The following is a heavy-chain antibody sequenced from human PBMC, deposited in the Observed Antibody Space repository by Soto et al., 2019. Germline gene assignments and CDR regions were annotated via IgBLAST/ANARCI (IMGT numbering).Heavy chain of an antibody. J-gene: IGHJ4*02. CDR1: GGTFSSYP. D-gene: IGHD6-19*01. CDR3: AMIDYSSGSDY. Sequence: QVQLVQSGAEVKKPGSSVKVSCKASGGTFSSYPLSWVRQAPGQGLEWMGGIIPIFGTTKYAQKFLGRVTIIADESTTTAYMELSSLRSEDTAVYYCAMIDYSSGSDYWGQGTLVTVSS. V-gene: IGHV1-69*01. CDR2: IIPIFGTT.